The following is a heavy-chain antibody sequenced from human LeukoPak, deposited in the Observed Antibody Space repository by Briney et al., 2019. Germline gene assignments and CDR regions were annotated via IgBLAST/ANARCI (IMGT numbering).Heavy chain of an antibody. CDR3: TRGTLHLDT. CDR2: ISHSGNT. Sequence: SETLSLTCAVSRFSISSGYYWGWIRQPPGKGLEWVATISHSGNTYFNPSLQSRVTASLDTSKNQFSLNVTSVKAADTAMYYCTRGTLHLDTWGQGTLVIVSS. J-gene: IGHJ5*02. CDR1: RFSISSGYY. D-gene: IGHD2-15*01. V-gene: IGHV4-38-2*01.